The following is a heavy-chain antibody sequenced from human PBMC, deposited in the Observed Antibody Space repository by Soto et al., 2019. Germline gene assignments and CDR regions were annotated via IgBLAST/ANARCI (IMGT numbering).Heavy chain of an antibody. V-gene: IGHV1-2*02. J-gene: IGHJ4*02. CDR2: INPHSGAT. Sequence: HEHLVQSGAEVKRPGASLKVSCKASGYSFTGYYIHWVRQAPGQGLEWMGWINPHSGATNYAQNFKGRVTLTSDTSISTASMDLTSLTSDDTAVYYCARGDYGTGGYPFPYFDYWGQGTLVIVSS. D-gene: IGHD2-8*02. CDR3: ARGDYGTGGYPFPYFDY. CDR1: GYSFTGYY.